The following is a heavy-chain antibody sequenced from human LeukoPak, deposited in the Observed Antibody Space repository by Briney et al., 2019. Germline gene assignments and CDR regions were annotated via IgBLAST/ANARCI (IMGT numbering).Heavy chain of an antibody. V-gene: IGHV4-39*07. Sequence: SETLSLTCTVSGGSISSSSYYWGWIRQPPGKGLEWIGSIYHSGSTYYNPSLKSRVTISVDTSKNQFSLKLSSVTAADTAVYYCARDQSYRDFWSGYYSREGGYFDYWGQGTLVTVSS. J-gene: IGHJ4*02. D-gene: IGHD3-3*01. CDR1: GGSISSSSYY. CDR3: ARDQSYRDFWSGYYSREGGYFDY. CDR2: IYHSGST.